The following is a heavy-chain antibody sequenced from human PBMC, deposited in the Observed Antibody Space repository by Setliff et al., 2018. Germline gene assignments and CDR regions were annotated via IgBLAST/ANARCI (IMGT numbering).Heavy chain of an antibody. CDR1: GGSISSYY. V-gene: IGHV4-59*01. J-gene: IGHJ5*02. CDR3: ARWVPENWFDP. Sequence: ETLSLTCTVSGGSISSYYWSWLRQPPGKGLEWIGYIYYSGSTNYNPSLKSRVTISVDTSKNQFSLMLSSVTAADTAVYYCARWVPENWFDPWGQGTLVTVSS. CDR2: IYYSGST.